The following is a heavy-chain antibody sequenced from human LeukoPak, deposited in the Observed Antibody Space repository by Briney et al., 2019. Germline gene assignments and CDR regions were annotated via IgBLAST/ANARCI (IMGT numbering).Heavy chain of an antibody. CDR2: IYYSGSA. J-gene: IGHJ4*02. CDR3: ARDVGGREGLDY. V-gene: IGHV4-59*01. Sequence: SETLSLTCTVSGGSISSYYWSWIRQPPGKGLEWIGYIYYSGSANYNPSLTGPVTISVDTSKNQFSLKLSSVTAADTAVYYCARDVGGREGLDYWGQGTLVTVSS. D-gene: IGHD2-15*01. CDR1: GGSISSYY.